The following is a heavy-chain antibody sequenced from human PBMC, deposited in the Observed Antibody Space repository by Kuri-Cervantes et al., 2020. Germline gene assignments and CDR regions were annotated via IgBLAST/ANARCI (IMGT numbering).Heavy chain of an antibody. CDR1: GYSFTGHY. CDR3: ARVRGGTDWNDWFDP. Sequence: ASVKVSCKASGYSFTGHYMHWVRQAPGHGLEWMGWVDPNSGATNYVQKFQGWVTMTRDTSISTAYMELSRLKSDDTAVYYCARVRGGTDWNDWFDPWGQGTLVTVSS. D-gene: IGHD1-1*01. V-gene: IGHV1-2*04. J-gene: IGHJ5*02. CDR2: VDPNSGAT.